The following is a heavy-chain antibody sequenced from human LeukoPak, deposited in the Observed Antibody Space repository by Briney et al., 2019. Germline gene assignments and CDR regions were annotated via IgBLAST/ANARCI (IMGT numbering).Heavy chain of an antibody. V-gene: IGHV3-23*01. J-gene: IGHJ3*02. D-gene: IGHD3-10*01. CDR2: ISGSGGST. CDR1: GFTFSSYA. CDR3: AKVRVGAFDI. Sequence: GGSLRLSCAASGFTFSSYAMSWVRQAPGKGLEWVSAISGSGGSTHYADSVKGRFTISRDNSKNALYLQMNSLRAEDTAVYYCAKVRVGAFDIWGQGTMVTVSS.